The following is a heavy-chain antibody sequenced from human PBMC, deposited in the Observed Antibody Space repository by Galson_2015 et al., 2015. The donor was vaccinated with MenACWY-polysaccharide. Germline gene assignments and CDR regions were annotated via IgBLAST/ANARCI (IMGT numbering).Heavy chain of an antibody. D-gene: IGHD5-24*01. CDR1: GFTFSSSW. CDR3: ATEVRVEY. V-gene: IGHV3-15*01. Sequence: SLRLSCAASGFTFSSSWMSWVRQVPGKGLEWVGRIKSKANGGTIDYAAPVKGRFTISRDDSKDALYLQMNSLKTEDTAVYYCATEVRVEYWGQGTLVTVSS. J-gene: IGHJ4*02. CDR2: IKSKANGGTI.